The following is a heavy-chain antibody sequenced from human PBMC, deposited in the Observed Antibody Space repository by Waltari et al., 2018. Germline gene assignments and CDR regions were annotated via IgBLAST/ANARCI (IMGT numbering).Heavy chain of an antibody. CDR2: ISYSGAT. CDR3: ATYVGASIGTAAFDV. CDR1: GGSITSNRHY. V-gene: IGHV4-39*01. Sequence: LHLQESGPGLVKPSETLSLNCSVSGGSITSNRHYWGWIRQPPGKGLEWSATISYSGATYNNPSLKSRVTISGDTSKNQFSLKLSSVTAADTGVYYCATYVGASIGTAAFDVWGQGTMVTVSS. J-gene: IGHJ3*01. D-gene: IGHD3-16*01.